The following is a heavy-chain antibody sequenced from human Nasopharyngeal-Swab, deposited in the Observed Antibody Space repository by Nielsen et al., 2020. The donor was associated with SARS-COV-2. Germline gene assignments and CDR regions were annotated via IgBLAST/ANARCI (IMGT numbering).Heavy chain of an antibody. CDR3: ARGDCSRVSCYRFEY. D-gene: IGHD2-2*02. CDR1: GFTFSTYV. J-gene: IGHJ4*02. CDR2: ISSDGINK. Sequence: GGSLRLSCTASGFTFSTYVMYWVRQAPGKGLEWVAVISSDGINKDYADSVKGRFNVSRDNSKNTLFLQMSSLRAEDTAVYYCARGDCSRVSCYRFEYWGQGTLLTVSS. V-gene: IGHV3-30-3*01.